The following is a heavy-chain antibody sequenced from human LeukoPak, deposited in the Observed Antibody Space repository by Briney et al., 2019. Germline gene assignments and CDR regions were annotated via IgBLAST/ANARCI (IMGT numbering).Heavy chain of an antibody. D-gene: IGHD6-19*01. CDR2: IHTSGST. Sequence: SETLSLTCTVSDGSISSGDYYWSWIRQPAGKGLEWTGRIHTSGSTNYNPSLKSRVTISVDTSKNQFSLKLSSVTAADTAVYYCASQWPYFDYWGQGTLVTVSS. CDR3: ASQWPYFDY. J-gene: IGHJ4*02. V-gene: IGHV4-61*02. CDR1: DGSISSGDYY.